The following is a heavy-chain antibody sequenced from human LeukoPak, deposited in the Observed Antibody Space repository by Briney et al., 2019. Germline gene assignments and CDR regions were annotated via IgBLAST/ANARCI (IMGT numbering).Heavy chain of an antibody. V-gene: IGHV3-20*04. CDR1: GFTFQDYG. Sequence: PGGSLRLSCAASGFTFQDYGLSWVRQAPGKGLEWVSGINWNGSNTTYADSVRGRFTISRDNAKNSLYLQLNSLRAEDTALCYCARSSSSGWYALDYWGQGTLVTVSS. CDR2: INWNGSNT. J-gene: IGHJ4*02. D-gene: IGHD6-19*01. CDR3: ARSSSSGWYALDY.